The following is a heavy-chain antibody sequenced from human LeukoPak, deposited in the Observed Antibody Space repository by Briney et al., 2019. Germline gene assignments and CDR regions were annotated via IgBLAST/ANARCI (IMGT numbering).Heavy chain of an antibody. Sequence: PGGSLRLLCVVSGYTFSSYEMKWLRQARGRGLEWVSYISSSGSSIYYADSVKGRFTISRDNAKNSLYLQMHSLRAEGTAVYYCARDLSTPRRYFEYWGQGALVTVSS. D-gene: IGHD2-15*01. V-gene: IGHV3-48*03. CDR1: GYTFSSYE. J-gene: IGHJ4*02. CDR3: ARDLSTPRRYFEY. CDR2: ISSSGSSI.